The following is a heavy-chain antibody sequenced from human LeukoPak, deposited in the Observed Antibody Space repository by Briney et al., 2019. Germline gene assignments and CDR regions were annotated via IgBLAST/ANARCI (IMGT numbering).Heavy chain of an antibody. J-gene: IGHJ6*03. V-gene: IGHV3-21*01. CDR3: ARAIVVVPAALIYYYYMDV. CDR1: GFTFSSYA. CDR2: ISSSSSYI. Sequence: GGSLRLSCAAAGFTFSSYAMNWVRQAPGKGLEWVSSISSSSSYIYYADSVKGRFTISRDNAKNSLYLQMNSLRAEDTAVYYCARAIVVVPAALIYYYYMDVWGKGTTVTISS. D-gene: IGHD2-2*01.